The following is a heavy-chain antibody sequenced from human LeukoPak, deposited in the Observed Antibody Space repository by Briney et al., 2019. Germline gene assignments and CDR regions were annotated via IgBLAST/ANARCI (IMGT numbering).Heavy chain of an antibody. J-gene: IGHJ4*02. D-gene: IGHD2-21*02. CDR2: INPNSGGT. Sequence: ASVKVSCKASGYTFTGYYMLWVRQAPGQGLEWMGWINPNSGGTNYAQKFQGRVTMTRDTSISTAYMELSRLRSDDTAVYYCARGGHIVVVTAIFWGQGTLVTVSS. CDR3: ARGGHIVVVTAIF. V-gene: IGHV1-2*02. CDR1: GYTFTGYY.